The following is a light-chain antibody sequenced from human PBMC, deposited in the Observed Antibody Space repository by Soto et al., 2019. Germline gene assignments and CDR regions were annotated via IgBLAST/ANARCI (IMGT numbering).Light chain of an antibody. J-gene: IGKJ2*01. CDR1: QSVSSY. V-gene: IGKV3-11*01. CDR3: QQRSNWPLYT. CDR2: DAS. Sequence: EFVLTQSPATLSLSTGERATLSCRASQSVSSYLAWYQQKPGQAPRLLIYDASNRATGIPARFSGSGSGTDFTLTISSLEPEDFAVYYCQQRSNWPLYTFGQGTKLEIK.